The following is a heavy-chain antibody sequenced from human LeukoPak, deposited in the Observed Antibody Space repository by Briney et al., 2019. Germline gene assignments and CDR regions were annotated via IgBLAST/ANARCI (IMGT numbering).Heavy chain of an antibody. D-gene: IGHD3-10*01. CDR1: GYTFTSYG. Sequence: ASVKVSCKASGYTFTSYGISWVRQAPGQGLEWMGWISAYNGNTNYAQKFQGRVTMTTDTSTSTAYMELRSLRSDDTAVYYCARASMVRGVIIIEDAFDIWGQGTMVTVSS. CDR3: ARASMVRGVIIIEDAFDI. CDR2: ISAYNGNT. J-gene: IGHJ3*02. V-gene: IGHV1-18*01.